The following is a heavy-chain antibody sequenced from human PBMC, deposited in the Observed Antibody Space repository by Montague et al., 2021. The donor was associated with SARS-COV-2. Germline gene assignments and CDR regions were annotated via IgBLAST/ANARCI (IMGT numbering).Heavy chain of an antibody. CDR1: GFTFTSYW. CDR2: IKQDGSEK. CDR3: ARVPSSSRYFDS. J-gene: IGHJ4*02. Sequence: FLRLSCAASGFTFTSYWMSWVRQAPGKGLEWVANIKQDGSEKYYVDSVKGRFTIARDNAKNSLYLQMNSLRAEDTAVYYCARVPSSSRYFDSWGQGTLVTVSS. V-gene: IGHV3-7*01. D-gene: IGHD6-13*01.